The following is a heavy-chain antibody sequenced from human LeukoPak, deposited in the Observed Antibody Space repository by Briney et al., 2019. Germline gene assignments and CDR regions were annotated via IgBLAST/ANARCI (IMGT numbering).Heavy chain of an antibody. CDR1: GFTVHSNYM. Sequence: GSLRLSCAASGFTVHSNYMSWVRQAPGKGLEWIGEIYHSGSTNYSPSLKSRITISVDKSKNHFSLKLTSVTAADTAIYYCAAAAVAVDYWGQGTLVTVSS. V-gene: IGHV4-4*02. CDR2: IYHSGST. CDR3: AAAAVAVDY. J-gene: IGHJ4*02. D-gene: IGHD6-19*01.